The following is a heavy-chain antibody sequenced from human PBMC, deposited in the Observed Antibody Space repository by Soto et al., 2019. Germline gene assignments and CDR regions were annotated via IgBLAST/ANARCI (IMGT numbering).Heavy chain of an antibody. Sequence: GGSLRLSCVASGFTFSTDGMHWVRQAPGKGLEWVSAISSDGNNKDYGDSVKGRFTISRDNSKNTLYLQMNSLRAEDTAVYYCAKDWGVYDGSGYFSDYFDYWGQGTLVTVPQ. CDR2: ISSDGNNK. J-gene: IGHJ4*02. CDR3: AKDWGVYDGSGYFSDYFDY. CDR1: GFTFSTDG. V-gene: IGHV3-30*18. D-gene: IGHD3-22*01.